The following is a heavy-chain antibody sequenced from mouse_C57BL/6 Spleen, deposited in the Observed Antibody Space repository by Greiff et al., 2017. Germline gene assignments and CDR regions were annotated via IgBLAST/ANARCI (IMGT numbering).Heavy chain of an antibody. CDR1: GYTFTSYW. Sequence: QVQLQQSVAELVRPGASVKLSCKASGYTFTSYWMHWVKQRPGQGLEWIGVIDPSDSYTNYNQKFKGKATLTVDTSSSTAYMQLSSLTSEDSAVYDCERKEDGSIPYAMDYWGQGTSVTVSS. CDR2: IDPSDSYT. J-gene: IGHJ4*01. CDR3: ERKEDGSIPYAMDY. D-gene: IGHD2-3*01. V-gene: IGHV1-59*01.